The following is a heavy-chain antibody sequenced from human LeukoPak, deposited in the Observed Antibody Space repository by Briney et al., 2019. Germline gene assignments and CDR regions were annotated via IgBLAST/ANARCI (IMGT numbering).Heavy chain of an antibody. D-gene: IGHD3-10*01. J-gene: IGHJ5*02. CDR3: ARGSLLWFGELPFDP. CDR1: GFTFSGYS. Sequence: GGSLRLSCAASGFTFSGYSMSWVRQAPEKGLEWVSSISTTSSYIYYADSVKGRFTISRDNAKNSLWLQMDSLRAEDTAVYYCARGSLLWFGELPFDPWGQGTLVTVSS. V-gene: IGHV3-21*01. CDR2: ISTTSSYI.